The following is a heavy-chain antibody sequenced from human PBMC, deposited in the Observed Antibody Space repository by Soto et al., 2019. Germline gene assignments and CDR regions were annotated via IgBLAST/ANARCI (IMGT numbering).Heavy chain of an antibody. J-gene: IGHJ6*02. D-gene: IGHD3-16*01. CDR3: VRNYGAV. CDR1: GFSVTTNH. Sequence: EVQLVESGGGLVQPGGSLRLSCAVSGFSVTTNHMTWVRQAPGKGLEWVSIIYSGGATDYADSVKGRLTISRDKSKNTLHLQMNSLRGEDTAIYYCVRNYGAVWGQGTTVTVSS. CDR2: IYSGGAT. V-gene: IGHV3-66*01.